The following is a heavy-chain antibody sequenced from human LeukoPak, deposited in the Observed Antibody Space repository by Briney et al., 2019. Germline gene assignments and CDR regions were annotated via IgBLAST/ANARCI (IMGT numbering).Heavy chain of an antibody. CDR1: GFTFRSYE. CDR3: ARDRGPELDAFDI. CDR2: ISTSGSIK. Sequence: GGSLRLSCAASGFTFRSYEMNWVRQAPGKGLEWVSYISTSGSIKYYAESVKGRFTISRDNAKNSLYLQMNSLRAEDTAVYYCARDRGPELDAFDIWGQGTMVTVSS. D-gene: IGHD1-14*01. J-gene: IGHJ3*02. V-gene: IGHV3-48*03.